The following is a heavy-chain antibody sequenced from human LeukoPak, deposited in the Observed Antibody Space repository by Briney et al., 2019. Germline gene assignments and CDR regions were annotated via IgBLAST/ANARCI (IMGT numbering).Heavy chain of an antibody. CDR2: VSSYNGNT. CDR1: GYTFTSYG. CDR3: ARDNIVVVPAAIPSPGDY. V-gene: IGHV1-18*01. J-gene: IGHJ4*02. D-gene: IGHD2-2*02. Sequence: VKVSCKASGYTFTSYGISWVRQAPGQGLEWMGRVSSYNGNTNYAQKLQGRVTMTTGTSTSTAYMELRSLRSDDTAVYYCARDNIVVVPAAIPSPGDYWGQGTLVTVSS.